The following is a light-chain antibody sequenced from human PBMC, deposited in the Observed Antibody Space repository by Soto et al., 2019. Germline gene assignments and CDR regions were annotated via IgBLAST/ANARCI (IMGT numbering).Light chain of an antibody. CDR3: QQYDSFSLT. Sequence: DIQMTQSPSTLSASVGDRVTITCRASQSIRTWLAWYQQKPGKAPKLLIYKASSLESGVPSRFSGSGSGTEFTLTISSLQPDDFASYYCQQYDSFSLTFGGGTKVEIK. CDR2: KAS. CDR1: QSIRTW. J-gene: IGKJ4*01. V-gene: IGKV1-5*03.